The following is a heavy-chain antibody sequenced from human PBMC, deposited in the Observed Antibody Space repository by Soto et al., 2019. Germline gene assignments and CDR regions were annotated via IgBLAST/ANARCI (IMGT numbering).Heavy chain of an antibody. D-gene: IGHD1-1*01. V-gene: IGHV4-61*01. J-gene: IGHJ4*02. CDR1: GYSVSSEHTY. Sequence: QVQLQESGPGLVKPSEALSLTCTVSGYSVSSEHTYWRWIRQPPGKGLEWIGYTHYSGSTYYNPSLKCRVIISMDTSKNQFSLKLNSVTAADTAVYYCARGMDNCKVGWWGQGTLVTVSS. CDR2: THYSGST. CDR3: ARGMDNCKVGW.